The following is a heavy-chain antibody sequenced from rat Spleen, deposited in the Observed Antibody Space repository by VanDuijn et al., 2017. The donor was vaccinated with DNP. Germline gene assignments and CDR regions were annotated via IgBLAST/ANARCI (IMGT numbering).Heavy chain of an antibody. J-gene: IGHJ2*01. CDR2: ISSGGGT. CDR3: ARGGPAISLDY. D-gene: IGHD1-2*01. Sequence: QVQLKESGPGLVQPSQTLSLTCTVSGFSVTSYAVSWVRQPPGKGLEWIAAISSGGGTYYNSALKSRLSIRRDTSRNQVFLEMDGLQTEDTAMYFCARGGPAISLDYWGQGVMVTVSS. CDR1: GFSVTSYA. V-gene: IGHV2-6*01.